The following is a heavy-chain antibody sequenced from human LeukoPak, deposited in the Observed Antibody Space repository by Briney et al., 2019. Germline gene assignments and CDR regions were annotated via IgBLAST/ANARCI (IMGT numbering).Heavy chain of an antibody. Sequence: GGSLRLSCAASGFTFSSYSMNWVRQAPGKGLEWVSSISSISSYVYYADSVKGRFTISRDNAKNSLYLQMNSLRAEDTAVYYCARYYGSGSFDYWGQGTLVTVSS. CDR3: ARYYGSGSFDY. J-gene: IGHJ4*02. V-gene: IGHV3-21*01. CDR1: GFTFSSYS. D-gene: IGHD3-10*01. CDR2: ISSISSYV.